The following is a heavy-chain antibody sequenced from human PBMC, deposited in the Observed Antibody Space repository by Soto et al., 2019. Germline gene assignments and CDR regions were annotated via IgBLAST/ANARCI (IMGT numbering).Heavy chain of an antibody. CDR1: GFTFTNYW. J-gene: IGHJ6*02. CDR3: ARGYGFGYGMDV. V-gene: IGHV3-74*01. D-gene: IGHD3-10*01. CDR2: INSDGSST. Sequence: VQLVESGGGLVQPGGSLRLSCAASGFTFTNYWMYWVRQAPGKGLVWVSRINSDGSSTSYADSVKGRFTISRDNAKNTLYLQMNSLRAEDTAVYYCARGYGFGYGMDVWGQGTTVTVSS.